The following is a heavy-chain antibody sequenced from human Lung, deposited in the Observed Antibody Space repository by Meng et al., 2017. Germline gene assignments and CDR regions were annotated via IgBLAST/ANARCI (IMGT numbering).Heavy chain of an antibody. CDR1: DYTFTGYG. CDR3: ARGTPGRSYSDF. CDR2: LGAHDGDR. J-gene: IGHJ4*02. V-gene: IGHV1-18*04. Sequence: QVHPVQSGAEVKKPGVSVKVSSKSSDYTFTGYGVSGVRQGPGQGLEWMAWLGAHDGDRSHAPRFQGRVTVTADRLTATSFMELRNLRYDDTAVYYCARGTPGRSYSDFWGQGTLVTVSS. D-gene: IGHD3-10*01.